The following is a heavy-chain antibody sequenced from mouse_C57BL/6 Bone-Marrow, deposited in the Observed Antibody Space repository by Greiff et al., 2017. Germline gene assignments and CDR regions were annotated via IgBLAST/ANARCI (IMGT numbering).Heavy chain of an antibody. CDR1: GFSLTSYG. D-gene: IGHD2-2*01. CDR2: IWSGGST. J-gene: IGHJ1*03. CDR3: ASYGYDRDFDV. Sequence: VKLVESGPGLVQPSQSLSITCTVSGFSLTSYGVHWVRQSPGKGLEWLGVIWSGGSTDYNAAFISRLSISKDNSKSQVFFKMNSLQADDTAIYYCASYGYDRDFDVWGTGTTVTVSS. V-gene: IGHV2-2*01.